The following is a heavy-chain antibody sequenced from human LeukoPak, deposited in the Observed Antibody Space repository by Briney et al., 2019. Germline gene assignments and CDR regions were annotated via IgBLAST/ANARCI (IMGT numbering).Heavy chain of an antibody. CDR2: ISGSGGST. D-gene: IGHD4-23*01. CDR3: AKVRAYGGNPYDALDI. CDR1: GFTFSSYA. Sequence: GGSLRLSCAASGFTFSSYAMSWVRQAPGEGLEWVSTISGSGGSTYYADPVKGRFTISRDNSKNTLYLQTNSLRAEDTAVYYCAKVRAYGGNPYDALDIWGQGTMVTVSS. V-gene: IGHV3-23*01. J-gene: IGHJ3*02.